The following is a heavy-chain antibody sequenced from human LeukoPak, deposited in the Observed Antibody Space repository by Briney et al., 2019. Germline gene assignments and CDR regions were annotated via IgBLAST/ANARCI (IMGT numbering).Heavy chain of an antibody. J-gene: IGHJ3*02. Sequence: GGSLRLSCAASGFTFRAYSINWARQAPGKGLEWVSSIDSSSSYIYYADSVKGRFTTSRDNAKNSLYLQMNSLRAEDAAVYYCARGHSGSYQRTDAFDIWGQGTMATVSS. D-gene: IGHD1-26*01. CDR3: ARGHSGSYQRTDAFDI. CDR1: GFTFRAYS. CDR2: IDSSSSYI. V-gene: IGHV3-21*01.